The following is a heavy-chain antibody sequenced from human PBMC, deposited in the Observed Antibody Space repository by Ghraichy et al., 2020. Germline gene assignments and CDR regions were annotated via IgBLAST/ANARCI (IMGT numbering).Heavy chain of an antibody. CDR3: AKGPNWYYGKRHYNWFDP. J-gene: IGHJ5*02. CDR2: ISGSGGTI. D-gene: IGHD1-7*01. Sequence: GESLNISCAASGFTFSYYAMSWVRQAPGKGLEWVSAISGSGGTIYYADSVKGRFTISRDNSKNTLYLQMNSLRAEDTAVYYCAKGPNWYYGKRHYNWFDPWGQGTLVTVSS. CDR1: GFTFSYYA. V-gene: IGHV3-23*01.